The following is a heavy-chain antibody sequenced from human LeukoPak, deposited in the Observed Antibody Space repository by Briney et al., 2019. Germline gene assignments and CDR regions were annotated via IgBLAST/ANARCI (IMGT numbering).Heavy chain of an antibody. CDR2: ISAYNGYT. D-gene: IGHD5-24*01. CDR3: ARALARDVYNINWFDP. V-gene: IGHV1-18*01. CDR1: GYTFTNYA. Sequence: ASVKVSFKASGYTFTNYAISWVQQAPGQGLEWMGWISAYNGYTNYAQNLQGRVTMTTDTSTSTAYMELTSLRSDDTAVYYCARALARDVYNINWFDPWGQGTLVTVSS. J-gene: IGHJ5*02.